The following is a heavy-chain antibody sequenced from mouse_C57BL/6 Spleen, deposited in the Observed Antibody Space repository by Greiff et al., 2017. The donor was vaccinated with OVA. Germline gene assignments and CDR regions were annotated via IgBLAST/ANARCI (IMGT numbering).Heavy chain of an antibody. J-gene: IGHJ4*01. CDR1: GYSFTGYF. CDR3: ARYYGSSYYYAMDY. D-gene: IGHD1-1*01. Sequence: VQLKESGPELVKPGDSVKISCKASGYSFTGYFMNWVMQSHGKSLEWIGRINPYNGDTFYNQKFKGKATLTVDKSSSTAHMELRSLTSEDSAVYYGARYYGSSYYYAMDYWGQGTSVTVSS. V-gene: IGHV1-20*01. CDR2: INPYNGDT.